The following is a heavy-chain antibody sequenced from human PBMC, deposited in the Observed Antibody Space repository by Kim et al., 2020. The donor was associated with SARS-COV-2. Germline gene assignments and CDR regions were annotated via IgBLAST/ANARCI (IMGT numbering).Heavy chain of an antibody. Sequence: GGSLRLSCAASGFTFSIYGMNWVRQAPGKGLEWVSYLSSSSSFIYYADSVKGRFTISRDNAENSLYLQMNSLRAEDTAVYYCARDLGGGYCSGGSCYSDAFDVWGQGTMVTVSS. CDR1: GFTFSIYG. CDR3: ARDLGGGYCSGGSCYSDAFDV. CDR2: LSSSSSFI. J-gene: IGHJ3*01. D-gene: IGHD2-15*01. V-gene: IGHV3-21*01.